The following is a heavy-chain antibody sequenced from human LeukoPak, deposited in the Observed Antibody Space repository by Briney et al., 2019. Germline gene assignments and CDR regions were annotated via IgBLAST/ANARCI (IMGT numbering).Heavy chain of an antibody. CDR2: ISSSSTI. CDR3: ARGPNCSNTSCYIGEPYYYYYYMDV. Sequence: GGSLRLSCAASGFTFSSYSMNWVRQAPGKGLEWVSYISSSSTIHYADSVKGRFTISRVNAKNSLYLQMNSLRAEDTAVYYCARGPNCSNTSCYIGEPYYYYYYMDVWGKGTTVTVSS. V-gene: IGHV3-48*04. D-gene: IGHD2-2*02. CDR1: GFTFSSYS. J-gene: IGHJ6*03.